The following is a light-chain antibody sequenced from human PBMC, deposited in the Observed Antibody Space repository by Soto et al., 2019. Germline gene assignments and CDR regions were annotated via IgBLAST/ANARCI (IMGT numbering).Light chain of an antibody. J-gene: IGLJ2*01. CDR3: CSYAGSSTVV. Sequence: QSVLTQPASVSGSPGQSITISCTGTSSDVGSYKFVSWYQQHPVKAPKLMIHEGSKRPSGVSNRFSGSKSGNTASLTISGLQAEDEADYYCCSYAGSSTVVFGGGTKLTVL. CDR1: SSDVGSYKF. CDR2: EGS. V-gene: IGLV2-23*01.